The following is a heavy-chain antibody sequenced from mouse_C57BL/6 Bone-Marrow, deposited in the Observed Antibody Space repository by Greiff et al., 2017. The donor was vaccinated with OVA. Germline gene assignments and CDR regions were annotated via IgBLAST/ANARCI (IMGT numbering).Heavy chain of an antibody. J-gene: IGHJ4*01. D-gene: IGHD1-1*01. Sequence: QVQLQQPGAELVRPGSSVKLSCKASGYTFTSYWMHWVKQRPIQGLEWIGNIDPSDSETHYNQKFKDKATLTVDKSSSTAYMQLSSLTSEDSAVYYCSRRSRYCSSHYYAMDYWGQGTSVTVSS. CDR2: IDPSDSET. V-gene: IGHV1-52*01. CDR1: GYTFTSYW. CDR3: SRRSRYCSSHYYAMDY.